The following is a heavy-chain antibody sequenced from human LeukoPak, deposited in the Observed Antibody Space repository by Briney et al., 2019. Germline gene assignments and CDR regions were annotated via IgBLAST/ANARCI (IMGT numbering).Heavy chain of an antibody. CDR3: ARTRSGSYHSAPYYFDY. J-gene: IGHJ4*02. CDR1: GGSFSGYY. V-gene: IGHV4-34*01. Sequence: SETLSLTCAVYGGSFSGYYWSWIRQPPGKGLEWIGEINHSGSTNYNPSLKSRVTISVDTSKNQFSLKLSSVTAADTAVYYCARTRSGSYHSAPYYFDYWGQGTLVTVSS. CDR2: INHSGST. D-gene: IGHD3-10*01.